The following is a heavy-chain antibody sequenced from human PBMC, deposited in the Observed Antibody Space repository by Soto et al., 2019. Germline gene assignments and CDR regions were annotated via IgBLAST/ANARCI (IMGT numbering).Heavy chain of an antibody. CDR2: IYYSGNT. V-gene: IGHV4-30-4*01. Sequence: PSETLSLTCAVSGGSISSGYYYWSWIRQPPGKGLEWIGNIYYSGNTYYNPSLKSRLIISIDTSKNPFSLKVGSVTAADTAVYYCASSSLHGMDVWGQGTTVTVSS. J-gene: IGHJ6*02. D-gene: IGHD1-26*01. CDR3: ASSSLHGMDV. CDR1: GGSISSGYYY.